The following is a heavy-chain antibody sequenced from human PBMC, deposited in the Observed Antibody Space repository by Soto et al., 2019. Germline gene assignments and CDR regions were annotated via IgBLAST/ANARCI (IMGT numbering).Heavy chain of an antibody. D-gene: IGHD2-2*01. Sequence: PSETLSLTCTVSGGSISSGGYYWSWIRRHPGKGLEWIGYIYYSGSTYYNPSLKSRVTISVDTSKNQFSLKLSSVTAADTAVYYCARAGVPAAISSVGYYYYGMDVWGQGTTVTV. CDR3: ARAGVPAAISSVGYYYYGMDV. CDR2: IYYSGST. CDR1: GGSISSGGYY. J-gene: IGHJ6*02. V-gene: IGHV4-31*03.